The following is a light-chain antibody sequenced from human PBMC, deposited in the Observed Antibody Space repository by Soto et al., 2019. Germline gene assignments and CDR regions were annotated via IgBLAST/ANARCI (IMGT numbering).Light chain of an antibody. V-gene: IGKV3-15*01. CDR3: QQYNNWPPLT. Sequence: EIVMTQSPATLSVSPGERATLSCRASQSVSGNLAWYQQRPGQAPRLLIYGASTRATGIPARFSGSGSGTEFTLTIRSLQSEDFAVYYCQQYNNWPPLTFGGGTKVEIK. CDR2: GAS. J-gene: IGKJ4*01. CDR1: QSVSGN.